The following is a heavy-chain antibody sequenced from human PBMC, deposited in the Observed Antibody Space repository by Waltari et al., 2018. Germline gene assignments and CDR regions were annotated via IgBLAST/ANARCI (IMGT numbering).Heavy chain of an antibody. D-gene: IGHD4-4*01. CDR2: ISSSSSYI. Sequence: EVQLVESGGGLVKPGGSLRLSCAASGFTFSSYSMNWVRQAPGKGLEWVSSISSSSSYIYYADSVKGRFTISRDNAKNSLYLQMNSLRAEDTAVYYCARGPGVTTYFNDYWGQGTLVTVSS. CDR1: GFTFSSYS. CDR3: ARGPGVTTYFNDY. J-gene: IGHJ4*02. V-gene: IGHV3-21*01.